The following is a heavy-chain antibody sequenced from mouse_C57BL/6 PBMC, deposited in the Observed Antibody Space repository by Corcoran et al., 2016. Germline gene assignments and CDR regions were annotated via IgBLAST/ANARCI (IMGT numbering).Heavy chain of an antibody. D-gene: IGHD2-4*01. Sequence: QVQLQQSGAELVKPGASVKISCKASGYAFSSYWMNWVKQRPGKGLEWIGQIYPGDGDTNYNGKFKGKATLTADKSSSTAYMQLSSLTSEDSAVYFCARGYYDYDPAWFAYWGQGTLVTVSA. CDR1: GYAFSSYW. V-gene: IGHV1-80*01. CDR2: IYPGDGDT. CDR3: ARGYYDYDPAWFAY. J-gene: IGHJ3*01.